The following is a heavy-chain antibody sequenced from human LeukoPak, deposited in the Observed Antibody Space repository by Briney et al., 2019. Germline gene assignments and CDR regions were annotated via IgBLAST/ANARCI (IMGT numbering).Heavy chain of an antibody. CDR3: ARSSLKVVSRKDAFDI. V-gene: IGHV4-31*03. D-gene: IGHD4-23*01. Sequence: KPSETLSLTCTVSGGSISSGGYYWSWIRQHPGKGLEWIGYIYYSGSTYYNPSLKSRVTISVDTSKNQFSLKLSSVTAADTAVYYCARSSLKVVSRKDAFDIWGQGTMVTVSS. CDR2: IYYSGST. CDR1: GGSISSGGYY. J-gene: IGHJ3*02.